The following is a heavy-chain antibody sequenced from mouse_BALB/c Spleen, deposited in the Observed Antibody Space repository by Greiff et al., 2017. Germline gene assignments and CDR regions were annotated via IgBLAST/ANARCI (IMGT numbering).Heavy chain of an antibody. CDR3: ARTDGNYSFDY. D-gene: IGHD2-1*01. CDR1: GYSFTGYN. CDR2: IDPYNGGT. Sequence: EVQLQQSGPELGKPGASVKISCKASGYSFTGYNMYWVKQSHRKSLEWIGYIDPYNGGTSYNQKSKGKATLTVDKSSSTAYMHLNSLTSEDSAIYYCARTDGNYSFDYWGQGTSVTVSS. V-gene: IGHV1S135*01. J-gene: IGHJ4*01.